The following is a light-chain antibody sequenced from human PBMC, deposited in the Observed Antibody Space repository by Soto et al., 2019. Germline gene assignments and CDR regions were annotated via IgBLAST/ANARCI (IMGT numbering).Light chain of an antibody. Sequence: EIVWTPSPATLSLSHGDRATLPFMSSQTVRNNYLAWYQQKPGQDTRLLIYDASNRATGIPARFSGSGSGTDFTLTISRLEPEDFAVYYGQQRSNWPITFGQGTRLEIK. CDR3: QQRSNWPIT. J-gene: IGKJ5*01. CDR2: DAS. CDR1: QTVRNNY. V-gene: IGKV3D-20*02.